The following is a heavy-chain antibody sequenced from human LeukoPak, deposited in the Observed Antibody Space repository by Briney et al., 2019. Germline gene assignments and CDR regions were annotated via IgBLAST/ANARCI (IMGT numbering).Heavy chain of an antibody. D-gene: IGHD3-22*01. J-gene: IGHJ4*02. CDR1: GFTFSIYA. V-gene: IGHV3-23*01. CDR3: AKDRPNYYGSNGHYYRRDGDY. Sequence: PGGSLRLSCAASGFTFSIYAMSWVRQAPGKGLQWVSSITSSGGGTYYADSVKGRFTISRDNSENMLYLRMNSLRVEDTAVYFCAKDRPNYYGSNGHYYRRDGDYWGQGTLVTVSS. CDR2: ITSSGGGT.